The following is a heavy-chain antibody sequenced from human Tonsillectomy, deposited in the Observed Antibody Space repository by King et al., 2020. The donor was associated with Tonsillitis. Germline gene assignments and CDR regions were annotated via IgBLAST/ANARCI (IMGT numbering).Heavy chain of an antibody. V-gene: IGHV4-61*02. D-gene: IGHD2-2*01. J-gene: IGHJ6*03. CDR2: IYASGST. Sequence: QLQESGPGLVKPSQTLSLTCTVSGDSISSGGYYWSWIRQPAGKGLEWIGRIYASGSTYYNPSFQSRVAMSVDTSQNQFSLKVNSVTAADTAVYYCARARSSWREYYYYFFYMDVWGKGTTVTVSS. CDR3: ARARSSWREYYYYFFYMDV. CDR1: GDSISSGGYY.